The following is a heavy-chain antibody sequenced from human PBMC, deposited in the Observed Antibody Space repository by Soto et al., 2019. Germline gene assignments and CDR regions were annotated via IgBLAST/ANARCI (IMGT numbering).Heavy chain of an antibody. Sequence: PGGSLRLSCAGAGFTFSRYDMHWVRQAPGKGLEWVALISYDGSNTYSADSVKGRFTIFRDNSKNTLYLQTNSLRPEDTAVYYCVKGRGGSAVFDSWGQGTLVTVSS. D-gene: IGHD3-10*01. CDR3: VKGRGGSAVFDS. V-gene: IGHV3-30*18. CDR2: ISYDGSNT. CDR1: GFTFSRYD. J-gene: IGHJ4*02.